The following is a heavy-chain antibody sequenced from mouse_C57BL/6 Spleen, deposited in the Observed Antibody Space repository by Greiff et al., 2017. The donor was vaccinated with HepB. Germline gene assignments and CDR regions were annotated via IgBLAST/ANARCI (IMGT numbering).Heavy chain of an antibody. CDR3: TTGYSNYLDY. Sequence: EVQLQQSGAELVRPGASAKLSCTASGFNIKDDYMHWVKQRPEQGLEWIGWIDPENGDTEYASKFQGKATITADTSSNTAYLQLSSLTSEDTAVYYCTTGYSNYLDYCGQGTTLTVSS. CDR2: IDPENGDT. CDR1: GFNIKDDY. D-gene: IGHD2-5*01. V-gene: IGHV14-4*01. J-gene: IGHJ2*01.